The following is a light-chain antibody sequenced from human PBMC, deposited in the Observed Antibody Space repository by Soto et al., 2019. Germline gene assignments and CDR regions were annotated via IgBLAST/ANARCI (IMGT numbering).Light chain of an antibody. J-gene: IGKJ2*01. V-gene: IGKV1-13*02. CDR2: DAS. Sequence: AIQLTQSPSSLSASVGDRVTITCRASQGFSIALAWNQQKPGKAPKLLIYDASSLESGVPSRFSGSGSGTDFTLTISSLQPEDFATYYCQQFNSYPRTFGQGTKLEIK. CDR1: QGFSIA. CDR3: QQFNSYPRT.